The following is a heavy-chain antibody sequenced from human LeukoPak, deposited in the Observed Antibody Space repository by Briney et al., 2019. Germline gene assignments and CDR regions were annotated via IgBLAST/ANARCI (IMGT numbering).Heavy chain of an antibody. V-gene: IGHV4-34*01. CDR2: INHSGST. Sequence: PSETLSLTCAVYGGSFSGYYWSWIRQPPGKGLEWIGEINHSGSTNYNPSLKSRVTISVDTSKNQFSLKLSSVTAADTAVYYCARGSSGRYSSGWPLGVGYYYMDVWGKGTTVTVSS. CDR3: ARGSSGRYSSGWPLGVGYYYMDV. J-gene: IGHJ6*03. CDR1: GGSFSGYY. D-gene: IGHD6-19*01.